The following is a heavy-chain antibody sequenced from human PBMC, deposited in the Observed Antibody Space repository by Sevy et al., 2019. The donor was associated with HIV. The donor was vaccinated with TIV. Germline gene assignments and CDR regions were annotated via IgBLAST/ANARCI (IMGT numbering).Heavy chain of an antibody. Sequence: GGSVRLSCAASGFAFSTHAMHWVRQSPGKGLEWVAVISSEGTETFYAASVEGRFTISRDNSKNTLSLQLNSLRPEDTAAYYCARDGGNSVKWYPLYWGHGTLVTVSS. CDR1: GFAFSTHA. D-gene: IGHD2-2*01. CDR2: ISSEGTET. J-gene: IGHJ4*01. CDR3: ARDGGNSVKWYPLY. V-gene: IGHV3-30-3*01.